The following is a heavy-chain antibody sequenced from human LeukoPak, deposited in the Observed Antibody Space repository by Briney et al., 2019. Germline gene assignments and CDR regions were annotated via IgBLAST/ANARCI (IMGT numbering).Heavy chain of an antibody. J-gene: IGHJ3*02. CDR2: IKQEGSEK. CDR1: GFTFSSYS. CDR3: ARDYGDYGYDAFDI. D-gene: IGHD4-17*01. V-gene: IGHV3-7*01. Sequence: GGSLRLSCAASGFTFSSYSMNWVRQAPGKGLEWVANIKQEGSEKYYVDSVKGRFTISRDNAKNSLYLQMNSLRAEDTAVYYCARDYGDYGYDAFDIWGQGTMVTVSS.